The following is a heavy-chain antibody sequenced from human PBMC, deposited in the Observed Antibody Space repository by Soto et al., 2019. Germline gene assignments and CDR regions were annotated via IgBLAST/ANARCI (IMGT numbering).Heavy chain of an antibody. CDR3: ARDKGSSSHWFDP. D-gene: IGHD6-6*01. J-gene: IGHJ5*02. Sequence: ASVKVSCKASGNTFTGYYMHWVRQAPGQGLEWMGWINPNSGGTNYAQKFQGRVTMTRDTSISTAYMELSRLRSDDTAVYYCARDKGSSSHWFDPWGQGTLVTVSS. V-gene: IGHV1-2*02. CDR1: GNTFTGYY. CDR2: INPNSGGT.